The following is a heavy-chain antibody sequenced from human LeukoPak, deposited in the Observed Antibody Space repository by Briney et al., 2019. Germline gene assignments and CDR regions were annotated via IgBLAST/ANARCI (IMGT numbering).Heavy chain of an antibody. CDR3: ARGFGDWGLSWFDP. D-gene: IGHD3-10*01. Sequence: SETLSLTCIVSGGSISSYYWSWIRQPPEKGLEWIGYIYYSRTTNYNPSLKSRVTMSVGTSKNQFSLKLSSVTAADTAVYYCARGFGDWGLSWFDPWGQGTLVTVSS. V-gene: IGHV4-59*01. CDR1: GGSISSYY. J-gene: IGHJ5*02. CDR2: IYYSRTT.